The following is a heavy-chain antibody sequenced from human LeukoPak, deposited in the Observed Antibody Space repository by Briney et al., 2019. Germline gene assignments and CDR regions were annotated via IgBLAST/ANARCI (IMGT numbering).Heavy chain of an antibody. CDR3: AKLNAHSSSWYLAAWGNWFDP. V-gene: IGHV3-23*01. CDR1: GFTFSSYA. Sequence: GGSLRLSCAASGFTFSSYAMSWVRQAPGKGLEWVSAISGSGGSTYYADSVKGRFTISRDNSKNTLYLQMNSLRAEDTAVYYCAKLNAHSSSWYLAAWGNWFDPWGQGTLVTVSS. J-gene: IGHJ5*02. CDR2: ISGSGGST. D-gene: IGHD6-13*01.